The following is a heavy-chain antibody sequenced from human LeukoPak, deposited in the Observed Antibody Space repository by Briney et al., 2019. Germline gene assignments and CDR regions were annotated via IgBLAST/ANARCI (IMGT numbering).Heavy chain of an antibody. V-gene: IGHV4-59*01. J-gene: IGHJ1*01. CDR3: AGGYYDSSGYYSSAEYFQH. Sequence: PSETLSLTCTVSGGSISSYYWSWIRQPPGKGLEWIGYIYYSGSTNYNPSLKSRVTISVDTSKNQFFLKLSSVTAADTAVYYSAGGYYDSSGYYSSAEYFQHWVQGTLVTVSS. CDR2: IYYSGST. D-gene: IGHD3-22*01. CDR1: GGSISSYY.